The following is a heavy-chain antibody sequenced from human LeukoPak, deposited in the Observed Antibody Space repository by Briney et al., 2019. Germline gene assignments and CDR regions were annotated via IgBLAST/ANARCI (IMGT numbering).Heavy chain of an antibody. CDR2: IYYSGST. J-gene: IGHJ6*02. Sequence: SETLSLTCTVSGGSISSYYWSWIRQPPGKGLEWIGYIYYSGSTNYSPSLKSRVTISVDTSKNQFSLKLSSVTAADTAVYYCARDLVAAAGSGRYYYYGMDVWGQGTTVTVSS. D-gene: IGHD6-13*01. CDR1: GGSISSYY. CDR3: ARDLVAAAGSGRYYYYGMDV. V-gene: IGHV4-59*01.